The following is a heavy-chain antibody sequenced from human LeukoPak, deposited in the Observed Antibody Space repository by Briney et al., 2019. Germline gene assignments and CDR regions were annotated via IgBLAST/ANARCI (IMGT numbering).Heavy chain of an antibody. CDR2: IYHSGST. CDR1: GYSISSGYY. Sequence: SETLSLTCTVSGYSISSGYYWGWIRQPPGKGRGWIGSIYHSGSTYYNPSLKSRVTISVDTSKNQFSLKLSSVTAADTAVYYCAREEDGYNYYFDYWGQGTLVTVSS. V-gene: IGHV4-38-2*02. D-gene: IGHD5-24*01. CDR3: AREEDGYNYYFDY. J-gene: IGHJ4*02.